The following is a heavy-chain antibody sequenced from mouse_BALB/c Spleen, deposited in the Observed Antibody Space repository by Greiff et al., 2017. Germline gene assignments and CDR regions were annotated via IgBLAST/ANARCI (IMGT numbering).Heavy chain of an antibody. CDR3: ARRGYDY. D-gene: IGHD2-14*01. V-gene: IGHV1S81*02. CDR1: GYTFTSYW. CDR2: INPSNGRT. Sequence: QVQLQQSGAELVKPGASVKLSCKASGYTFTSYWMHWVKQRPGQGLEWIGEINPSNGRTNYNEKFKSKATLTVDKSSSTAYMQLSSLTSEDSAVYYSARRGYDYWGQGTSVTVSS. J-gene: IGHJ4*01.